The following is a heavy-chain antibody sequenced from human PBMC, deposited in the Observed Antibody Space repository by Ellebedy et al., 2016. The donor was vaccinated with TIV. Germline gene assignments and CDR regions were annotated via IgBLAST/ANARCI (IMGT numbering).Heavy chain of an antibody. Sequence: SETLSLTCTVSGDSISRSSYYWGWIRQPPGKGLEWIGSIYYTGSTDYNPSLKSRVAISADTSKNQFSLRLSSVTAADTAVYYCARWFGELLYVRWFDPWGQGTLATVSS. V-gene: IGHV4-39*01. D-gene: IGHD3-10*01. CDR2: IYYTGST. CDR3: ARWFGELLYVRWFDP. J-gene: IGHJ5*02. CDR1: GDSISRSSYY.